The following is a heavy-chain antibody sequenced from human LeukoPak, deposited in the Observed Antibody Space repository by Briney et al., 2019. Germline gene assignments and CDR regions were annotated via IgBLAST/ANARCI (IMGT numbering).Heavy chain of an antibody. Sequence: GGSLRLSCAASGFTFSSYAMHWVRQAPGKGLEWVAVISYDGSNKYYADSVKGRFTISRDNSKNTLYLQMNSLRAEDTAVYYCARGRRNSGSYRQDYFDYWGQGTLVAVSS. CDR1: GFTFSSYA. CDR3: ARGRRNSGSYRQDYFDY. J-gene: IGHJ4*02. V-gene: IGHV3-30-3*01. D-gene: IGHD1-26*01. CDR2: ISYDGSNK.